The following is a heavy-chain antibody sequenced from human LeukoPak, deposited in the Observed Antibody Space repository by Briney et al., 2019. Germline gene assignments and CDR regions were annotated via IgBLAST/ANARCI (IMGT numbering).Heavy chain of an antibody. CDR2: IIPIFGTA. D-gene: IGHD3-22*01. V-gene: IGHV1-69*05. Sequence: ASVKVSCKASGGTFISYAISWVRQAPGQGVEWMGRIIPIFGTANYAQKFQRRATITTDESTSTAYMELSSLRSEDTAVYYCARERVDYYDSSGYYYGAFQHWGQGTLVTVSS. CDR1: GGTFISYA. J-gene: IGHJ1*01. CDR3: ARERVDYYDSSGYYYGAFQH.